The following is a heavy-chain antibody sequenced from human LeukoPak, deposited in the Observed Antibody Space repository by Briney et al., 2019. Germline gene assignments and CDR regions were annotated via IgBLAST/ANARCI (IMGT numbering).Heavy chain of an antibody. Sequence: ERSLRLSCAASGFTFSYYAMHWVRQAPGKGLEWVAVISYDESSKYYADSVKGRFTISRDNPKSTLYLQLNSLRAEDTAVYYCARGGRDGYSSADFWGQGTLVTVSS. CDR3: ARGGRDGYSSADF. D-gene: IGHD5-24*01. CDR2: ISYDESSK. V-gene: IGHV3-30-3*01. J-gene: IGHJ4*02. CDR1: GFTFSYYA.